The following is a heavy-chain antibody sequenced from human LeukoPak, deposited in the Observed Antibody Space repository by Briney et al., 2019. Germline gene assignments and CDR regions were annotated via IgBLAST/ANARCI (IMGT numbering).Heavy chain of an antibody. CDR1: GFTFSSYA. D-gene: IGHD3-10*01. CDR3: AKCGYGSKLNWFDP. CDR2: ISGSGVGT. Sequence: PGGSLRLSCATSGFTFSSYAMSWVRQAPGKGLEWVSAISGSGVGTYYADSVKGQFTISRDNSKNTLYLQMNGLRAEDTAVYYCAKCGYGSKLNWFDPWGQGTLVTVSS. J-gene: IGHJ5*02. V-gene: IGHV3-23*01.